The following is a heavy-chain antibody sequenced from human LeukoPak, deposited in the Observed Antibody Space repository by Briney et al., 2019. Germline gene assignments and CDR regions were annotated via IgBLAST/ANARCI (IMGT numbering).Heavy chain of an antibody. CDR2: VYNSGST. CDR1: EFTFSNHW. J-gene: IGHJ4*02. D-gene: IGHD3-22*01. CDR3: ARDPSGYFNY. Sequence: GSLRLSCAASEFTFSNHWMHWVRQAPGKGLEWIGYVYNSGSTNYNAALKSRVTISADTSKNQFSLKLGSVTTADTAKYYCARDPSGYFNYWGQGILVTVSS. V-gene: IGHV4-59*11.